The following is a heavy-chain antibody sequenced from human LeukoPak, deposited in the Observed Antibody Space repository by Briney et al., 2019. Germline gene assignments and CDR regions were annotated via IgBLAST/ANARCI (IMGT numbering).Heavy chain of an antibody. CDR1: GYTFTDYY. D-gene: IGHD6-19*01. J-gene: IGHJ6*03. CDR2: VDPEDGET. V-gene: IGHV1-69-2*01. Sequence: ASVKISCKASGYTFTDYYMHWVQQAPGKGLEWMGRVDPEDGETIYAEKFQGRVTITADTSTDTAYMELSSLRSEDTAVYCCATEHVYSSGWYYYYYMDVWGKGTTVTVSS. CDR3: ATEHVYSSGWYYYYYMDV.